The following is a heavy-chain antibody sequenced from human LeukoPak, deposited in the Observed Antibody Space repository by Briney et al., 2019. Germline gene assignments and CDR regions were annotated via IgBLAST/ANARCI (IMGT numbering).Heavy chain of an antibody. CDR3: AKDFTGYSSSWYCYYYGMDV. CDR1: GFTFSSYG. V-gene: IGHV3-30*02. CDR2: IRYDGSNK. J-gene: IGHJ6*02. Sequence: GGSLRLSCAASGFTFSSYGMHWVRQAPGKGLEWVAFIRYDGSNKYYADSVKGRFTISRDNSKNTLYLQMNSLRAEDTAVYYCAKDFTGYSSSWYCYYYGMDVWGQGTTVTVSS. D-gene: IGHD6-13*01.